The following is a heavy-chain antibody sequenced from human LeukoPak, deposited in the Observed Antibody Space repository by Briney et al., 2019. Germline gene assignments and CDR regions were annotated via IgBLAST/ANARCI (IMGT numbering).Heavy chain of an antibody. CDR1: GFTVSSNY. V-gene: IGHV3-53*01. CDR2: IYSGGST. J-gene: IGHJ4*02. CDR3: ARHLTGDAYHFDY. D-gene: IGHD3-16*01. Sequence: GGSLRLSCAASGFTVSSNYMSWVRQAPGKGLEWVSVIYSGGSTYYADSAKGRFTISRDNSKDTLYLQMNSLRAEDTAVYYCARHLTGDAYHFDYWGQGTLVTVCS.